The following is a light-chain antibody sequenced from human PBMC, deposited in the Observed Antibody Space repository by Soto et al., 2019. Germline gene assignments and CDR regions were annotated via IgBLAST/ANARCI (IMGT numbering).Light chain of an antibody. CDR3: QKYGSSPLN. CDR2: GAS. Sequence: EIVMTQSPGTVSVFPGETFTLSCSASQSVSSSYLAWYQQKPGQAPRLLIYGASSRATGIPDRFSGSGSGTDFTLTISRLEPEDFAVYYCQKYGSSPLNFGGGTKVDIK. J-gene: IGKJ4*01. CDR1: QSVSSSY. V-gene: IGKV3-20*01.